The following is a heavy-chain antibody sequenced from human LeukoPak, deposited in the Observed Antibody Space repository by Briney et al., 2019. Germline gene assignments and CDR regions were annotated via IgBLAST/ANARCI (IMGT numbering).Heavy chain of an antibody. CDR3: ARLSPIWWFY. J-gene: IGHJ4*02. CDR2: IYYDGRN. V-gene: IGHV4-39*01. Sequence: SETLSLTCTVSGGSISSSSHYWGWIRQPPGKGLEWIGSIYYDGRNYYNPSLKNRVTISADTSKNQFSLKLSSVTAADTTVYYCARLSPIWWFYWGQGTLVTVSS. D-gene: IGHD2-21*01. CDR1: GGSISSSSHY.